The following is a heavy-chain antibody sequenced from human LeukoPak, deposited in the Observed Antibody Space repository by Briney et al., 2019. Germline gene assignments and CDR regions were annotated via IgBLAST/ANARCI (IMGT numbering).Heavy chain of an antibody. CDR2: IYYSGST. D-gene: IGHD3-3*02. V-gene: IGHV4-59*04. Sequence: SETLSLTCTVSGGSISSYYWSWIRQPPGKGLEWIGYIYYSGSTYYNPSLKSRVTISVGTSKNQFSLKLSSVTAADTAVYYCARHFWTAAATDYWGQGTLVTVSS. J-gene: IGHJ4*02. CDR3: ARHFWTAAATDY. CDR1: GGSISSYY.